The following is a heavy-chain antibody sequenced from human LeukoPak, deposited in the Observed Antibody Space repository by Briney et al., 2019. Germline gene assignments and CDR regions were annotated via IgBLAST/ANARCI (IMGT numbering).Heavy chain of an antibody. CDR2: IVASGDST. V-gene: IGHV3-23*01. CDR1: GFTFSNYA. CDR3: AKDSYQFAARNFDF. J-gene: IGHJ4*02. Sequence: GGSLRLSCAASGFTFSNYAMSWVRQAPGEGLEGVSTIVASGDSTYFANSVKGRFAISRDNSENTLYLQMNSLRAEDTAVYYCAKDSYQFAARNFDFWGQGALVTVSS. D-gene: IGHD6-6*01.